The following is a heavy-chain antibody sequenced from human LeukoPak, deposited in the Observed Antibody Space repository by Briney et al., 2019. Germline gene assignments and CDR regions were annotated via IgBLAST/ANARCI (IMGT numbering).Heavy chain of an antibody. CDR1: GGSISSYC. J-gene: IGHJ5*02. V-gene: IGHV4-59*01. CDR3: AREVVTPFGAWFDP. CDR2: IYYSGST. D-gene: IGHD4-23*01. Sequence: SETLSLTCTVSGGSISSYCWSWIRQPPGKGLEWIGYIYYSGSTNYNPSLKSRVTISVDTSKNQFSLKLSSVTAADTAVYYCAREVVTPFGAWFDPWGQGTLVTVSS.